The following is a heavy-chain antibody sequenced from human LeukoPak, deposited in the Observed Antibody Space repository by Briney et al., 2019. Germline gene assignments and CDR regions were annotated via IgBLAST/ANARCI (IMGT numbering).Heavy chain of an antibody. CDR2: IYYSGST. D-gene: IGHD1-26*01. CDR3: ARGPESYRTRGAFDI. Sequence: SETLSLTCTVSGGSISSYYWSWIRQPPGKGLEWIGYIYYSGSTNYNPSLKSRVTISVDTSKNQFSLKLSSVTAADTAVYYCARGPESYRTRGAFDIWGQGTMVTVSS. J-gene: IGHJ3*02. V-gene: IGHV4-59*01. CDR1: GGSISSYY.